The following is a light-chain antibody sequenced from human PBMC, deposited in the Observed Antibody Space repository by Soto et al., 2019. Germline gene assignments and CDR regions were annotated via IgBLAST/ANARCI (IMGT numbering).Light chain of an antibody. J-gene: IGKJ5*01. CDR1: KSVDFH. CDR2: DAS. CDR3: QQRSTWPT. Sequence: VLTQSPSTLSLSPEKRATLSCRASKSVDFHLAWYQQKPGQAPRLLIYDASVRATGTPARFSGSGSGTAFTLTISSLEPEDFALYYCQQRSTWPTFGQGTRLEI. V-gene: IGKV3-11*01.